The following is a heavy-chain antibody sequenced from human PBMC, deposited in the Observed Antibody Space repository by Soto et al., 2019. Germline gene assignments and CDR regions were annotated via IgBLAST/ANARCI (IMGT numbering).Heavy chain of an antibody. V-gene: IGHV1-69*01. J-gene: IGHJ5*01. D-gene: IGHD6-13*01. Sequence: QVQLVQSGAEVKKPGSSVKVSCKASGGTFSRYAISWVRQAPGQGLEWMGGFIPAFETANYAQKFQGRVTITADESTSTVYKELSGLRSYDTAMYYCAKGTSSWNNWFVSLGQGTLVTVSS. CDR3: AKGTSSWNNWFVS. CDR2: FIPAFETA. CDR1: GGTFSRYA.